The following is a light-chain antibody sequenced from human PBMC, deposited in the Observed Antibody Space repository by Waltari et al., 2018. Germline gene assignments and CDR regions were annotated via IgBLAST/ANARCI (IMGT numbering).Light chain of an antibody. CDR2: DAS. Sequence: EIVLTQSPATLSLSPGERATFSCRASQSVRGYLAWYQQRPGQAPRHLIFDASNRATGIPARFSGSGSGTDFTLTISSLEPEDFAVYYCQQRYIWPPITFGQGTRLDIK. V-gene: IGKV3-11*01. J-gene: IGKJ5*01. CDR1: QSVRGY. CDR3: QQRYIWPPIT.